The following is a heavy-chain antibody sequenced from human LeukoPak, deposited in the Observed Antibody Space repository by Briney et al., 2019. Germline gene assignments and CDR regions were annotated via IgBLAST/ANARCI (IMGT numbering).Heavy chain of an antibody. V-gene: IGHV3-13*01. D-gene: IGHD2-15*01. J-gene: IGHJ4*02. CDR3: ARAGLGGSVDY. CDR2: IGTAGDT. Sequence: GGSLRLSCAASGFTFSSYDMHWVRQATGKGLEWVSAIGTAGDTYYPGSVKGRFTISRENAKNSLYLQMNSLRAEDTAVYYCARAGLGGSVDYWGQGTLVTVSS. CDR1: GFTFSSYD.